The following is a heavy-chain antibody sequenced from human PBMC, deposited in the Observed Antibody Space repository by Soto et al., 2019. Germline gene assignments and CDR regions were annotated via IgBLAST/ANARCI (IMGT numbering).Heavy chain of an antibody. D-gene: IGHD1-26*01. V-gene: IGHV4-59*13. CDR3: ASHVGSGYSDY. Sequence: QVQLQESGPGLVNPSETLSLTCNVSGASISDYYWSWIRQPPGKELEWIGYIYTSGNTNYNPSLKRRVTISVDTSKNQFSLQLRSVTAADTAVYYCASHVGSGYSDYWGQGTLVTVSS. CDR1: GASISDYY. J-gene: IGHJ4*02. CDR2: IYTSGNT.